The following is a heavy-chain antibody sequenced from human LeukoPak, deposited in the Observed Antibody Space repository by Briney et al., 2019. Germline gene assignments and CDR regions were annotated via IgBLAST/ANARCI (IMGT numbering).Heavy chain of an antibody. Sequence: SVKVSCKASGGTFSSYAISWVRQAPGQGREWMGGIIPIFGTANYAQKFQGRVTITADESTSTAYMELSSLRSEDTAVYYCARDPLTYCSSTSCHRYFDYWGQGTLVTVSS. D-gene: IGHD2-2*01. CDR1: GGTFSSYA. CDR3: ARDPLTYCSSTSCHRYFDY. J-gene: IGHJ4*02. V-gene: IGHV1-69*13. CDR2: IIPIFGTA.